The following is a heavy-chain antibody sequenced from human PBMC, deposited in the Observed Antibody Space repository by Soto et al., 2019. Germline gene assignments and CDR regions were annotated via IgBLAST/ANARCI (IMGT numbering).Heavy chain of an antibody. V-gene: IGHV3-30*18. CDR1: GFIYSSCA. Sequence: QVQLVESGGGVVQPGRSLRLSCSASGFIYSSCAMHWVSQVPGKGLEWLAVVSHDGTLYPYADSVRGRFTISRDNSRKMLYLQMNSLRPDDTAVYYCVKDRSDTWSFDNWGQGTLVTVSS. J-gene: IGHJ4*02. D-gene: IGHD2-8*02. CDR2: VSHDGTLY. CDR3: VKDRSDTWSFDN.